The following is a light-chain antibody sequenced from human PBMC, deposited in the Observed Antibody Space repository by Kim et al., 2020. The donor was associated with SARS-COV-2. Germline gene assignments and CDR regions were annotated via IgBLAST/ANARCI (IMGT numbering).Light chain of an antibody. CDR2: DVS. CDR1: SSDVGGYNY. V-gene: IGLV2-14*03. Sequence: QSALTQPASVSGSPGQSITISCTGTSSDVGGYNYVSWYQQHPGKAPKLMIYDVSSRPSGVSNRFSGSKSVNTASLTISGLQAEDEADYYCSSYTSDYTVLFGGGTKLTVL. CDR3: SSYTSDYTVL. J-gene: IGLJ2*01.